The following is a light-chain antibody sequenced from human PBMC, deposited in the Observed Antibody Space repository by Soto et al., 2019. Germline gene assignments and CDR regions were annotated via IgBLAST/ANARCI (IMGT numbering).Light chain of an antibody. Sequence: QSALTQPASVSGSPGQSITISCTGTSSDVGGYNYISWYQQHPGKAPKLMIYDVSNRPSGVSNRFSGSKSGNTASLTISGLQAEDEADYYCSSYTGSSNRYVFGTGTKVTAL. V-gene: IGLV2-14*01. J-gene: IGLJ1*01. CDR3: SSYTGSSNRYV. CDR1: SSDVGGYNY. CDR2: DVS.